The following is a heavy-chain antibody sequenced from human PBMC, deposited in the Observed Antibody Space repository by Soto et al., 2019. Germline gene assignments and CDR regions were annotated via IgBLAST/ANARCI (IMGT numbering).Heavy chain of an antibody. CDR1: GGSFSGYY. D-gene: IGHD2-15*01. CDR3: ARGGIVVVVAARRWFDH. CDR2: INHSGST. Sequence: QVQLQQWGAGLLKPSETLSLTCAVYGGSFSGYYWSWIRQLPGKGLEWIGEINHSGSTNYNPSLKSRVTISVDTSKNQLSLKLSSVTAADTAVYYCARGGIVVVVAARRWFDHWGQGTLVTVSS. V-gene: IGHV4-34*01. J-gene: IGHJ5*02.